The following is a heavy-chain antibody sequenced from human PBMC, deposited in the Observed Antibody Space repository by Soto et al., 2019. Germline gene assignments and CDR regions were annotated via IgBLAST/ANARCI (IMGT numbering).Heavy chain of an antibody. CDR3: ARSITMIVVVITSDAFDI. V-gene: IGHV1-69*12. J-gene: IGHJ3*02. CDR2: IIPIFGTA. D-gene: IGHD3-22*01. Sequence: QVQLVQSGAEVEKPGSSVKVSCKASGGTFSSYAISWVRQAPGQGLEWMGGIIPIFGTANYAQKFQGRVTITADESTSTAYMELSSLRSEDTAVYYCARSITMIVVVITSDAFDIWGQGTMVTVSS. CDR1: GGTFSSYA.